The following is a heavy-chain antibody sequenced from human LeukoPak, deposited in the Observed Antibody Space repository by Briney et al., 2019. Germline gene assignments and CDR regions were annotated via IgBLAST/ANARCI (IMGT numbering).Heavy chain of an antibody. CDR1: EFSVGSNY. CDR3: AKENLGIVSFGY. Sequence: GGSLRLSCAASEFSVGSNYMTWVRQAPGKGLEWVSLIYSGGSTYYADSVKGRFTISRDNSKNTLYLQMNSLRAEDTAVYYCAKENLGIVSFGYWGQGTLVTVSS. D-gene: IGHD3-22*01. V-gene: IGHV3-66*01. CDR2: IYSGGST. J-gene: IGHJ4*02.